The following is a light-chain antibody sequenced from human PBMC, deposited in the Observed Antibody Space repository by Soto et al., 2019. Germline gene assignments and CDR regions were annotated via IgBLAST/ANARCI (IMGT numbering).Light chain of an antibody. J-gene: IGKJ4*01. CDR3: QQYIRWPLT. V-gene: IGKV3-15*01. CDR1: QSISNN. CDR2: GAS. Sequence: EIVLTQSPATLSLSPGERATLSCRASQSISNNLAWYQQEPGQPPSLLIYGASTRATGIPARFSGSGSGTEFTLTISSLQSEDYAVYFCQQYIRWPLTFGGGTKVDIK.